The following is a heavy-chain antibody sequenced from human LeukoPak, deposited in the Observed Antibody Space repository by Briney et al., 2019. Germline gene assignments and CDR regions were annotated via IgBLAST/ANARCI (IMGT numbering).Heavy chain of an antibody. V-gene: IGHV3-21*04. Sequence: GGSLRLSCAASGFTFSSYSMNWVRQAPGKGLEWVSSISSSSSYIYYADSVKGRFTISRDNAKNSLYLQMNSLRAEDTAVYYCAREKLRRGHTYFDYWGQGTLVTVSS. J-gene: IGHJ4*02. CDR2: ISSSSSYI. CDR3: AREKLRRGHTYFDY. CDR1: GFTFSSYS. D-gene: IGHD2-15*01.